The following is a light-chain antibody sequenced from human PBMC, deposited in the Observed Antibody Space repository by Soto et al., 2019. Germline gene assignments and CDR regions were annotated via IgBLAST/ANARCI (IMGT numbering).Light chain of an antibody. CDR3: QQTNSSPYT. Sequence: DIQMTQSPSSVSASLGARVTITCRASQGISVWLAWYQQKPGKDPKLLIYDASNLQSGVPLRFSGSGLGKVFTFPTSSRRPKVFPTYYCQQTNSSPYTLGGGTKGDIK. CDR1: QGISVW. CDR2: DAS. J-gene: IGKJ4*01. V-gene: IGKV1-12*02.